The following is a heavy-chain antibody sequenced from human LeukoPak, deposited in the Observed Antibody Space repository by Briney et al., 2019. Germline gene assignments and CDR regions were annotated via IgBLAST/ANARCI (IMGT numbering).Heavy chain of an antibody. V-gene: IGHV1-18*01. D-gene: IGHD2-21*01. J-gene: IGHJ3*02. CDR2: ISAYNGNT. CDR1: GYTFTSYG. Sequence: GASVKVSCKASGYTFTSYGISWVRQAPGQGLEWMGWISAYNGNTDYAQKVQDRVTLTTDTSTSTAYMELRNLRSDDTAVYYCVRVATLRGVHMYDTFDIWGQGTMVTVSS. CDR3: VRVATLRGVHMYDTFDI.